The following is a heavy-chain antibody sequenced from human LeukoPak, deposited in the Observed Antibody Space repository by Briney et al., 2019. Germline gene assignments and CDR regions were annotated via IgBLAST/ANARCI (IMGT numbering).Heavy chain of an antibody. CDR2: IRYDGSNK. J-gene: IGHJ4*02. D-gene: IGHD6-19*01. CDR3: AAPTGGIVGWLVLDFDY. V-gene: IGHV3-30*02. CDR1: GFTFSSYG. Sequence: QPGGSLRLSCAASGFTFSSYGMHRVRQAPGKGLEWVAFIRYDGSNKYYADSVKGRFTISRDNSKNTLYLQMNSLRAEDTAVYYCAAPTGGIVGWLVLDFDYWGQGTLVTVSS.